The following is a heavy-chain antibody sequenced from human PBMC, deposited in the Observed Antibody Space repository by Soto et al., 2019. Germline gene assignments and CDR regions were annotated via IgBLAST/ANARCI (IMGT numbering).Heavy chain of an antibody. CDR3: ARLTGYCSGGSCYEFDY. Sequence: QITLKGSGPTLVKPTQTLTLTCTFSGFSLSTSGVGVGWIRQPPGKALEWLALIYWDDDKRYSPSLKSRVTITKDTSKNQVVLTLTNMDPVDTATYYCARLTGYCSGGSCYEFDYWGQGTLVTVSS. CDR2: IYWDDDK. D-gene: IGHD2-15*01. CDR1: GFSLSTSGVG. V-gene: IGHV2-5*02. J-gene: IGHJ4*02.